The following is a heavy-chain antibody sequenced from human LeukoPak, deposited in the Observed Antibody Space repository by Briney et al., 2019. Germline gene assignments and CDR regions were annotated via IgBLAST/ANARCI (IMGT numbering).Heavy chain of an antibody. CDR1: GDSVSSVNTA. V-gene: IGHV6-1*01. CDR2: TYYRSEWYT. J-gene: IGHJ4*02. CDR3: ARGWGFDS. D-gene: IGHD7-27*01. Sequence: SQTLSLTCAISGDSVSSVNTAWNWIRQSPSRGLEWLGRTYYRSEWYTDYAVSVKSRLTINPDTSKNQFSLHLNPLSPDDTAVYYCARGWGFDSWGQGTLVTVCS.